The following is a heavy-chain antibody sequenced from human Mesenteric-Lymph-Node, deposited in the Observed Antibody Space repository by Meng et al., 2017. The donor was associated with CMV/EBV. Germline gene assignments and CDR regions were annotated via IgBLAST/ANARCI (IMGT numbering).Heavy chain of an antibody. D-gene: IGHD2-15*01. CDR3: ARERLYRDAMDV. V-gene: IGHV4-59*01. CDR1: GGSISGYY. J-gene: IGHJ6*02. Sequence: SETLSLTCTVSGGSISGYYWSWIRQPPGKGLEWLGYVSYNGGTNYNPSLKSRVTLFVDTSKNQFSLRLSSVTAADTAIYYCARERLYRDAMDVWGQGTTVTVSS. CDR2: VSYNGGT.